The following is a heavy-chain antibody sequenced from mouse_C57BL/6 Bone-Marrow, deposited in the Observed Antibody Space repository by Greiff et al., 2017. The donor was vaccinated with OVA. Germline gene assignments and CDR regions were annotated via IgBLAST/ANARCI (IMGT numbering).Heavy chain of an antibody. Sequence: QVQLKQPGAELVRPGSSVKLSCKASGYTFTSYWMDWVKQRPGQGLEWIGNIYPSDSETHYNQKFKDKATLTVDKSSSTAYMQLSSLTSEDSAVYYCARNGGSSPAWFAYWGQGTLVTVSA. J-gene: IGHJ3*01. CDR3: ARNGGSSPAWFAY. CDR1: GYTFTSYW. CDR2: IYPSDSET. V-gene: IGHV1-61*01. D-gene: IGHD1-1*01.